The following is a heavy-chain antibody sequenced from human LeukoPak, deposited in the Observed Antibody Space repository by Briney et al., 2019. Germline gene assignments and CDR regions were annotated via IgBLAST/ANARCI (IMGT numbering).Heavy chain of an antibody. J-gene: IGHJ4*02. CDR2: ISYDGSNK. Sequence: GRSLRLSCAASGFTFSSYAMHWVRQAPGKGLEWVAVISYDGSNKYYADSVKGRFTISRDNSKNTLYLQMNSLRAEDTAVYYCASWYSSSSPFDYWGQGTLVTVSS. CDR1: GFTFSSYA. CDR3: ASWYSSSSPFDY. V-gene: IGHV3-30-3*01. D-gene: IGHD6-6*01.